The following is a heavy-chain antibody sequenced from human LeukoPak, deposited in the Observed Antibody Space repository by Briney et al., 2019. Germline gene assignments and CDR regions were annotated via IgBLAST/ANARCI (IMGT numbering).Heavy chain of an antibody. D-gene: IGHD6-19*01. V-gene: IGHV6-1*01. CDR3: ARDPGVDAWYSSGSFDY. CDR1: GDSVSSNSAA. Sequence: SQTLSLTCAISGDSVSSNSAAWNWIRQSPSRGLEWLGRTYYRSKWYNDYAVSVKSRITTNPDTSKNQFSLQLNSVTPEDTAVYYCARDPGVDAWYSSGSFDYWGQGTLVTVSS. J-gene: IGHJ4*02. CDR2: TYYRSKWYN.